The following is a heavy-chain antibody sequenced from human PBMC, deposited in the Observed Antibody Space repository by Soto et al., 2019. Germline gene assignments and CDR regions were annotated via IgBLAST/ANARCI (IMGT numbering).Heavy chain of an antibody. Sequence: PSETLSLTCTVSGGSISSSSYHWGWIRQPPGKGLEWIGSIYYSGSTYYNPSLKSRVTVSVDTSKNQFSLKLSSVTAADTAVYYCASIGPVTTLSGYFDYWGQGTLVTVSS. V-gene: IGHV4-39*01. J-gene: IGHJ4*02. CDR1: GGSISSSSYH. CDR3: ASIGPVTTLSGYFDY. D-gene: IGHD4-17*01. CDR2: IYYSGST.